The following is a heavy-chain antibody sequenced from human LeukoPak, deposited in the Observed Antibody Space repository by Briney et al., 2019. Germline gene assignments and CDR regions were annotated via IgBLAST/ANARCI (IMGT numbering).Heavy chain of an antibody. CDR1: GGSISSSSYY. Sequence: SETLSLTCTVSGGSISSSSYYWGWIRQPPGKGLEWIGEINHSGSTNYNPTLKSRVTISVDTSKNQFSLKLSSVTAADTAVYYCARVSGIAFGGVIVSASFDIWGQGTMVTVSS. CDR3: ARVSGIAFGGVIVSASFDI. J-gene: IGHJ3*02. CDR2: INHSGST. V-gene: IGHV4-39*07. D-gene: IGHD3-16*02.